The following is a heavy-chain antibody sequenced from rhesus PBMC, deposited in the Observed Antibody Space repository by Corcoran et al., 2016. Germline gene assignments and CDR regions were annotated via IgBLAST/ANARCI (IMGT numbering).Heavy chain of an antibody. J-gene: IGHJ4*01. CDR2: IYGSSGVT. CDR1: GGSISDSYY. CDR3: ARGGYSYSLDY. V-gene: IGHV4S7*01. D-gene: IGHD5-12*01. Sequence: QVQLQESGPGLVKPSETLSLTCAVSGGSISDSYYWNWIRQPPGKGLEWIGNIYGSSGVTIYNPAHTSRDTISKDTSKNQFSLKLSSVTAADTAVYYCARGGYSYSLDYWGQGVLVTVSS.